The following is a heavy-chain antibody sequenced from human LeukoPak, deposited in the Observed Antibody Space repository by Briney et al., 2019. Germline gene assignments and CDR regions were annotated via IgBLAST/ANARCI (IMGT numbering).Heavy chain of an antibody. D-gene: IGHD3-22*01. J-gene: IGHJ4*02. CDR1: GFPFNSYA. CDR3: AKPESIYDSSGYTFDY. Sequence: GGSLRLPCAASGFPFNSYAMSWVRQPPGKGLEWVSAISGSGGSTYYADSVKGRFTISRDNSKNTLYLQMNSLRAEDTAVYYCAKPESIYDSSGYTFDYWGQGTLVTVSS. CDR2: ISGSGGST. V-gene: IGHV3-23*01.